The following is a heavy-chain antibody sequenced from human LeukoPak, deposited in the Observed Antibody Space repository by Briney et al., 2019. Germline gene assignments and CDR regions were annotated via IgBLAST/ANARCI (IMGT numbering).Heavy chain of an antibody. CDR3: ARDYGYYGSGTRHYYYYGMDV. CDR2: IYYSGST. Sequence: SETLSLTCTVSGGSISSYYWSWIRQPPGKGLEWIGYIYYSGSTNYNPSLKSRVTISVDTSKNQLSLKLSSVTAADTAVYYCARDYGYYGSGTRHYYYYGMDVWGQGTTVTVSS. J-gene: IGHJ6*02. D-gene: IGHD3-10*01. CDR1: GGSISSYY. V-gene: IGHV4-59*01.